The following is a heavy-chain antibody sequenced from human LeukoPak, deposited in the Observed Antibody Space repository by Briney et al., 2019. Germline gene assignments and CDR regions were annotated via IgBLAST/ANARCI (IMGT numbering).Heavy chain of an antibody. D-gene: IGHD2-8*01. V-gene: IGHV1-18*01. CDR1: GYTFTSYG. Sequence: ASVKVSCKASGYTFTSYGISWVRQAPGQGLEWMGWISAYNGNTNYAQKLQGRVTMTTDTSTSTAYMELRSLRSDDTAVYYCARGGYCTNGVCSDAFDIWGQGTMVTVSS. J-gene: IGHJ3*02. CDR3: ARGGYCTNGVCSDAFDI. CDR2: ISAYNGNT.